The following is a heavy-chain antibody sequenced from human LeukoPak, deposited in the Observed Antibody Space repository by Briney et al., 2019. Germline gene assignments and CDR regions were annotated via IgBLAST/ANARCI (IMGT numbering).Heavy chain of an antibody. CDR1: GFTLSSYS. Sequence: GGSLRLSCAASGFTLSSYSMNWVRQAPGKGLEWVSFISSSSSYIYYADSVKGRFTISRDNAKNSLYLQMNSLRAEDTAVYYCAGTYYYYNGMDVWGKGTTVTVSS. V-gene: IGHV3-21*01. CDR3: AGTYYYYNGMDV. J-gene: IGHJ6*04. CDR2: ISSSSSYI.